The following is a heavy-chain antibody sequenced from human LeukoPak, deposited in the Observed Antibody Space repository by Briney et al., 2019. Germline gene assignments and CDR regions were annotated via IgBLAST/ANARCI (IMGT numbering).Heavy chain of an antibody. Sequence: PGGSLRLSCEASGFTFRTYTMDWVRQAPGKGLEWVALVLNDGSDKNYADSVKGRFTISRDNAKNSLYLQMNSLRAEDTAVYYCARAVVAELLYYFDYWGQGTLVTVSS. V-gene: IGHV3-30*04. D-gene: IGHD1-26*01. CDR1: GFTFRTYT. J-gene: IGHJ4*02. CDR3: ARAVVAELLYYFDY. CDR2: VLNDGSDK.